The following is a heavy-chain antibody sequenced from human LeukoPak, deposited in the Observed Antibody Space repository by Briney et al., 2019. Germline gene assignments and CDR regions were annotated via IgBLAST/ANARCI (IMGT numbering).Heavy chain of an antibody. CDR1: GYSFTSYW. CDR2: IYPGDSDT. D-gene: IGHD4-17*01. Sequence: GESLKISCKGSGYSFTSYWIGWVRQMPGKGLEWMGIIYPGDSDTRYSPSFQGQVTISADKSISTAYLQWSSLEASDTAMYYCARLPPDYGERRGLDYWGQGTLVTVSS. J-gene: IGHJ4*02. V-gene: IGHV5-51*01. CDR3: ARLPPDYGERRGLDY.